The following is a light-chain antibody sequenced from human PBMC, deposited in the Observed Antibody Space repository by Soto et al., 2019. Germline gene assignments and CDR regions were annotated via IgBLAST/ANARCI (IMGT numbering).Light chain of an antibody. Sequence: QSALTQPASVSGSPGQSITISCTGTSSDVGGYNYVSWYQQHPGKAPKLLIYDVSNRPSGLSNRFSGSKSGNTASLTISGLQAEDEADYFCSSYGSGNTQGFGTGTKVTVL. V-gene: IGLV2-14*03. CDR2: DVS. CDR3: SSYGSGNTQG. J-gene: IGLJ1*01. CDR1: SSDVGGYNY.